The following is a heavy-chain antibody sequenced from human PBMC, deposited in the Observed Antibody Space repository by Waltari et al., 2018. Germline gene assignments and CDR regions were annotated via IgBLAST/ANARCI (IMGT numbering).Heavy chain of an antibody. J-gene: IGHJ4*02. V-gene: IGHV3-33*06. CDR3: AKGRSYDSSGYYYGD. D-gene: IGHD3-22*01. CDR1: GFTFSSYG. CDR2: VGYDGTNK. Sequence: QVQLVESGGGVVQPGRSLRLSCAASGFTFSSYGMHWVRQAPGKGLEVVAVVGYDGTNKDYADSVKVRFTIARDNSKNTLNLQMNSLRVEDTAVYYCAKGRSYDSSGYYYGDWGQGTLVTVSS.